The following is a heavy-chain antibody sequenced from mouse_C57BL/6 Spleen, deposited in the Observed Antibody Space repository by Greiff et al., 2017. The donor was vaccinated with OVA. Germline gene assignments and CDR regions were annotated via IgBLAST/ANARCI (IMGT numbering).Heavy chain of an antibody. D-gene: IGHD2-1*01. CDR3: ATIYYGNYGY. V-gene: IGHV1-82*01. Sequence: VQLQQSGPELVKPGASVKISCKASGYAFSSSWMNWVKQRPGKGLEWIGRIYPGDGDTNYNGKFKGKATLTADKSSSTAYMQLSSLTSEDSAVYFCATIYYGNYGYWGQGTTLTVSS. J-gene: IGHJ2*01. CDR1: GYAFSSSW. CDR2: IYPGDGDT.